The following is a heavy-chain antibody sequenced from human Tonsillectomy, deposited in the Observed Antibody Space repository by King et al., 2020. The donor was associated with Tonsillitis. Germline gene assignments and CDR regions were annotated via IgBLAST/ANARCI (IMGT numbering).Heavy chain of an antibody. CDR1: GSTFGSSN. J-gene: IGHJ3*02. CDR3: ARQHFAPGAFDI. V-gene: IGHV3-21*01. Sequence: VQLVESGGGLVKPGESLRLSCVASGSTFGSSNMNWVRQAPGKGLDWVSSISSSSTYIYYADSVKGRFTISRDNAKKSLYLQLNSLRAEDTAIYYCARQHFAPGAFDIWGQGTMVTVSS. CDR2: ISSSSTYI. D-gene: IGHD3-10*01.